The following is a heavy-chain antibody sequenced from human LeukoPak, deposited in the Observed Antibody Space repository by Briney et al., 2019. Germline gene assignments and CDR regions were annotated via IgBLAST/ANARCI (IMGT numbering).Heavy chain of an antibody. D-gene: IGHD5-24*01. CDR3: ARGGDGYNTDYYYYMDV. J-gene: IGHJ6*03. V-gene: IGHV3-48*03. CDR2: ISSSGSTI. Sequence: SYISSSGSTIYYADSVKGRFTISGDNAKNSLYLQMNSLRAEDTAVYYCARGGDGYNTDYYYYMDVWGKGTTVTVSS.